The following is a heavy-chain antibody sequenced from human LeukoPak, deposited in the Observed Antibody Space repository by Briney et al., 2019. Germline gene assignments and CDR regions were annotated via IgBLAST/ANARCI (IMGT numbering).Heavy chain of an antibody. J-gene: IGHJ6*03. V-gene: IGHV3-23*01. Sequence: GGSLRLSCAASGFTFSSYAMSWVRQAPGKGLEWVSAISGSGGSTNYADSVKGRFTISRDNSKNTLYLQMNSLRAEDTAVYYCAKVRQLPYYMDVWGKGTTVTVSS. CDR2: ISGSGGST. CDR3: AKVRQLPYYMDV. D-gene: IGHD1-1*01. CDR1: GFTFSSYA.